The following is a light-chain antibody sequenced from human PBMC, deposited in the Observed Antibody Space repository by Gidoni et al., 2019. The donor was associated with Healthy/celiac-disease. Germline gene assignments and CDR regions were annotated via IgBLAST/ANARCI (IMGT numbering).Light chain of an antibody. CDR2: QDS. CDR3: QAWDSSTDVV. CDR1: KLGDKY. J-gene: IGLJ2*01. V-gene: IGLV3-1*01. Sequence: SSELTQPPSVSVSPGQTASITCSGDKLGDKYACWYQQKPGQSPVLVIYQDSKRPPGIPARFSGSNSGNTATLTISGTQAMDEADYYCQAWDSSTDVVFGGGTKLTVL.